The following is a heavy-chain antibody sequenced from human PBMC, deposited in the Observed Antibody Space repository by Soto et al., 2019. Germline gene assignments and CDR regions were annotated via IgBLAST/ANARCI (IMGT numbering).Heavy chain of an antibody. Sequence: QVQLQQWGAGLLKPSETLSLTCAVYGGSFSGYYWSWIRQPPGKGLEWIGEINHSGSTNYNPSLTRAVTISVDTSTHQFSLKLSSVTAADTAVYYCARERIAVAPGRWFDPWGQGTLVTVSS. CDR1: GGSFSGYY. D-gene: IGHD6-19*01. J-gene: IGHJ5*02. CDR3: ARERIAVAPGRWFDP. CDR2: INHSGST. V-gene: IGHV4-34*01.